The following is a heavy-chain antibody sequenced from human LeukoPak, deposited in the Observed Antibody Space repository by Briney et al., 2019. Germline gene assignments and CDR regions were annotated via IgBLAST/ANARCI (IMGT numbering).Heavy chain of an antibody. V-gene: IGHV1-2*02. Sequence: GASVKVSCKASGDTFTDYYIHWVRQAPGQGLEWMGWINPNSGATNYAQKFQGRVTMTRDTSISTAYMELSTLRSDDTAVYYCATASGRFSPIDYWGQGAPVTVSS. CDR1: GDTFTDYY. J-gene: IGHJ4*02. CDR3: ATASGRFSPIDY. CDR2: INPNSGAT. D-gene: IGHD3-10*01.